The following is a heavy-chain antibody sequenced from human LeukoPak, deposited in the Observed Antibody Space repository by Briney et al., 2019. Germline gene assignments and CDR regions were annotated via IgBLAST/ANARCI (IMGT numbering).Heavy chain of an antibody. V-gene: IGHV3-66*01. J-gene: IGHJ4*02. D-gene: IGHD5-18*01. CDR2: IYSGGST. Sequence: PGGSLRLSCAASGFTFSSNYMSWVRQAPGKGLEWVSVIYSGGSTYYSDSMKGRFTISRDNSKNTLYVQMNSLRAEDTAVYYCARAGRGYSYGYEFLFDYWGQGMLVTVSS. CDR1: GFTFSSNY. CDR3: ARAGRGYSYGYEFLFDY.